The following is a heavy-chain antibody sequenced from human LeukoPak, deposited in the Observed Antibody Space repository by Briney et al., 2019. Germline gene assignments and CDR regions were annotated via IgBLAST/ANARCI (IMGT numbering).Heavy chain of an antibody. Sequence: GGSLRLSCAASGFTFSNVYMTWVRQAPGKGLEWVGRIKSKSEGGTADHAAPVRGRFTISREDSKSTLYLQMDNLRTEDTAVYYCATYRSYSDVWGQGTLVTVSS. CDR2: IKSKSEGGTA. CDR3: ATYRSYSDV. D-gene: IGHD2-15*01. CDR1: GFTFSNVY. V-gene: IGHV3-15*01. J-gene: IGHJ4*02.